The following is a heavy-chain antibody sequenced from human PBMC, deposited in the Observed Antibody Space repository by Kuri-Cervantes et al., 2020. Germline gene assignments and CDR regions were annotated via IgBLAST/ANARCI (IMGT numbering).Heavy chain of an antibody. D-gene: IGHD2-8*01. CDR2: INHSGST. J-gene: IGHJ4*02. CDR1: GGSFSGYY. Sequence: SETLSLTCAVYGGSFSGYYWSWIRQPPGKGLEWIGEINHSGSTNYNPSLKSRVTISVDTSKNQFSLKLSSVTAADTAVYYCARDNGYFDYWGQGTLVTVSS. CDR3: ARDNGYFDY. V-gene: IGHV4-34*01.